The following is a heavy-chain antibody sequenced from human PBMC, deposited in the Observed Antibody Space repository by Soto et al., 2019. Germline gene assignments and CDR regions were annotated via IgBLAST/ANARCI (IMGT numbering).Heavy chain of an antibody. V-gene: IGHV1-69*13. D-gene: IGHD3-10*01. CDR3: ASRYYYGSGSYYGPFDY. CDR2: IIPIFGTA. J-gene: IGHJ4*02. Sequence: SVKVSCKASGGTFSSYAISWVRQAPGQGLEWMGGIIPIFGTANYAQKFQGRVTITADESTSTAYMELSSLRSEDTAVYYCASRYYYGSGSYYGPFDYWGQGTLVTVSS. CDR1: GGTFSSYA.